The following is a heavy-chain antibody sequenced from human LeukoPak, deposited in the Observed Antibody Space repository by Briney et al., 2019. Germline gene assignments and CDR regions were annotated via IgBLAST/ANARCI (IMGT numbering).Heavy chain of an antibody. CDR1: GDSVSSSGHY. CDR3: TRAEKFSGSKASEI. V-gene: IGHV4-39*07. J-gene: IGHJ3*02. CDR2: IHSSGGT. Sequence: PSETLSLTCSVSGDSVSSSGHYWGWIRQPPGKGLEWIGTIHSSGGTYYNPSLKSRVTISVDTSKNQFSLKMSSVTAADTAVYYCTRAEKFSGSKASEIWGQGTTVTVSS. D-gene: IGHD6-6*01.